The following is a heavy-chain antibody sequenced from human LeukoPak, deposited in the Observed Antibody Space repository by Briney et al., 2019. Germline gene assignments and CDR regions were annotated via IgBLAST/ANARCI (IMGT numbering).Heavy chain of an antibody. CDR1: GASITNYY. Sequence: SETLSLTCTVSGASITNYYWSWIRQPPGKGLEWIGYIYYSGSTNYNPSLNSRVTISIDKSKNQFSLKLNSVTAADTAVYYCARDRGYLAGFYIWGQGTMVTVSS. CDR2: IYYSGST. V-gene: IGHV4-59*01. CDR3: ARDRGYLAGFYI. J-gene: IGHJ3*02. D-gene: IGHD3-10*01.